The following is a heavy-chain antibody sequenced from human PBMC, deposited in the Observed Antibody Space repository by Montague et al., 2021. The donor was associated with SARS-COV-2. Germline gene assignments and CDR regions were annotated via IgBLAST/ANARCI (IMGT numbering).Heavy chain of an antibody. Sequence: SLRLSCAASGLTFSGYAMSWVRQAPGKGLEWVSVIYSGGSSTYYADSVKGRFTISRDNSKNTLYLQMNSLRAEDTAVYYCAKDRTTIFGVVIIDRMWRDALDIWGQGTMVTVSS. CDR1: GLTFSGYA. D-gene: IGHD3-3*01. CDR2: IYSGGSST. J-gene: IGHJ3*02. V-gene: IGHV3-23*03. CDR3: AKDRTTIFGVVIIDRMWRDALDI.